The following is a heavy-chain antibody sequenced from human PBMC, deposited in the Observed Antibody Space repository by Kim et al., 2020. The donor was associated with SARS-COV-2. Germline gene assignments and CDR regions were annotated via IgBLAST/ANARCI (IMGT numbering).Heavy chain of an antibody. CDR2: IDYSGST. CDR1: GASISSGGYY. V-gene: IGHV4-31*03. CDR3: VRGRRDGYNYFDY. Sequence: SETLSLTCTVSGASISSGGYYWSWIRQRQGKGLEWIAYIDYSGSTDDNPSVKSRLIISLDKSKNQISLKLSSVTAADTAVYYCVRGRRDGYNYFDYWGQGTLVTVSS. J-gene: IGHJ4*02. D-gene: IGHD5-12*01.